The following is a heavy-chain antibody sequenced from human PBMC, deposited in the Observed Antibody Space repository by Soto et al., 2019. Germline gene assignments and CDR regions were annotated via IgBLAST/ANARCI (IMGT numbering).Heavy chain of an antibody. J-gene: IGHJ4*02. Sequence: ASVKVSCKASGYTFTSYYMHWVRQAPGQGLEWMGIINPSGGSTSYAQKFQGRVTMTRDTSTSTVYMELSSLRSEDTAVYYCARDADSSGSAPGPVDYWGQGTLVTSPQ. CDR2: INPSGGST. CDR1: GYTFTSYY. CDR3: ARDADSSGSAPGPVDY. V-gene: IGHV1-46*01. D-gene: IGHD3-22*01.